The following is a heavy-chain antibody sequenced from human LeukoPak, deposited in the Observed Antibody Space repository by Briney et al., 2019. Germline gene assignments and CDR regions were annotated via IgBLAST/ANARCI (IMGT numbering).Heavy chain of an antibody. CDR2: IYYSGST. J-gene: IGHJ4*02. V-gene: IGHV4-59*01. Sequence: SETLSLTCTVSGGSISSYYWSWLRQPPGKGLEWIGYIYYSGSTNYNPSLKSRVTISVDTSKNQFSLKLSSVTAADTAVYYCASLLGTDFDYWGQGTLVTVSS. D-gene: IGHD7-27*01. CDR1: GGSISSYY. CDR3: ASLLGTDFDY.